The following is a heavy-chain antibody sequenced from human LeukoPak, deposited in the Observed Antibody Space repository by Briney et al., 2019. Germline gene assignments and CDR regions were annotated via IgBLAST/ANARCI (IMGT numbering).Heavy chain of an antibody. Sequence: GASVKVSCKASGYTFTSYGISWVRQAPGQGLEWMGWINPNSGGTNYAQKFQGRVTMTRDTSISTAYMELSRLRSDDTAVYYCARVHNRSFLGYFDYWGQGTLVTVSS. CDR3: ARVHNRSFLGYFDY. CDR2: INPNSGGT. V-gene: IGHV1-2*02. CDR1: GYTFTSYG. J-gene: IGHJ4*02. D-gene: IGHD3-10*01.